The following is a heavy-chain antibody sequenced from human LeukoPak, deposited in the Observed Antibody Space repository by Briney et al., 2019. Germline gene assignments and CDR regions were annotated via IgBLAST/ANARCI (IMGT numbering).Heavy chain of an antibody. V-gene: IGHV1-2*02. J-gene: IGHJ3*02. CDR1: GYTFTGYY. CDR3: ARDGHRRYYYDSSGREDAFDI. CDR2: INPNSGGT. Sequence: ASVKVSCKASGYTFTGYYIHWVRQAPGQGLEWMGWINPNSGGTNYAQTFQGRLTMTSDTSITTAYMELSSLRSDDTAVYYCARDGHRRYYYDSSGREDAFDIWGQGTMVTVSS. D-gene: IGHD3-22*01.